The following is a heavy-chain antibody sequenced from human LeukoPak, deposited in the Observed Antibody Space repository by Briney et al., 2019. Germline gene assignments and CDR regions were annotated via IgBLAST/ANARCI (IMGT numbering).Heavy chain of an antibody. J-gene: IGHJ4*02. D-gene: IGHD3-10*01. CDR2: IKQDGSEK. V-gene: IGHV3-7*01. CDR3: ARSEWFGEPPLDF. CDR1: GFTFSSYW. Sequence: PGGSLRLSCAASGFTFSSYWMSWVRQAPGKGLEWVANIKQDGSEKYYVDSVKGRFTISRDNAKNSLYVQMNSLRAEDTAVYYCARSEWFGEPPLDFWGQGTLVTVSS.